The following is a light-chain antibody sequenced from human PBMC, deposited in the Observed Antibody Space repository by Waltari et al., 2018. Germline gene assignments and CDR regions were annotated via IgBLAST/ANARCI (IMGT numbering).Light chain of an antibody. CDR1: QSISYW. CDR2: RAS. CDR3: QQYRGSPPWT. Sequence: DIQMAQSPSTLAASVGDRVTITCRASQSISYWFAWYQQKPGQAPKLLIYRASNLIDGVPSRFSGRGAWTEFAHTSDSLQASEFATEFCQQYRGSPPWTFGQGTKVEIK. J-gene: IGKJ1*01. V-gene: IGKV1-5*03.